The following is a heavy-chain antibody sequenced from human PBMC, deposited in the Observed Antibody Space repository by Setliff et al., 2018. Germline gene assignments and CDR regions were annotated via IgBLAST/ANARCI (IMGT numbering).Heavy chain of an antibody. CDR2: INPSGGGT. D-gene: IGHD4-4*01. CDR1: GYTFIYYY. V-gene: IGHV1-46*01. J-gene: IGHJ3*01. CDR3: ATDHYNRFDV. Sequence: GASVKVSCKASGYTFIYYYIQWVRQAPGQGLEWMGLINPSGGGTIYARKFQGRVTMARETSTSTIYMELRSLRSDDTAVYYCATDHYNRFDVWGQGTMVTVSS.